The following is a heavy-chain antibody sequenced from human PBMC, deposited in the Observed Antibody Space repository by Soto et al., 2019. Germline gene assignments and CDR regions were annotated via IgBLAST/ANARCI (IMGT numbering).Heavy chain of an antibody. CDR1: GYTFTGYY. J-gene: IGHJ6*03. Sequence: QVQLVQSGAEVKKPGASVKVSCKASGYTFTGYYMHWVRQAPGQGLEWMGWINPNSGGTNYAQKFQGWVTMNRDTSISTAYMELSRLRSDDTAVYYCARDGQDTAMVTPDYYYYMDVWGKGTTVTVSS. CDR3: ARDGQDTAMVTPDYYYYMDV. CDR2: INPNSGGT. V-gene: IGHV1-2*04. D-gene: IGHD5-18*01.